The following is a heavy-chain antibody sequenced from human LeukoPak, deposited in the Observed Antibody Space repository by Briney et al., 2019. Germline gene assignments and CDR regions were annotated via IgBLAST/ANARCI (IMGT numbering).Heavy chain of an antibody. CDR3: ARVPAAILGWFDP. D-gene: IGHD2-2*01. V-gene: IGHV1-69*05. J-gene: IGHJ5*02. Sequence: SVKVSCTASGGTFSSYAISWVRQAPGQGLEWMGGIIPIFGTANYAQKFQGRVTITTDESTSTAYMELSSLRSEDTAVYYCARVPAAILGWFDPWGQGTLVTVSS. CDR2: IIPIFGTA. CDR1: GGTFSSYA.